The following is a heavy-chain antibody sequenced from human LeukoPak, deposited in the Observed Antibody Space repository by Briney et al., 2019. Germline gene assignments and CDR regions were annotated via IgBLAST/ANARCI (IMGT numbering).Heavy chain of an antibody. D-gene: IGHD1-26*01. CDR3: AREFGIVGPSGTVKKGFDY. J-gene: IGHJ4*02. Sequence: PGRSLRLSCAASGFTFTIYWMSWVRQLPGKGLEWVANLNQDGTEKYYVDSVKGRFTISRDNSKNTLYLQVDSLRAEDTAVYYCAREFGIVGPSGTVKKGFDYWGQGTLVTVSS. V-gene: IGHV3-7*01. CDR1: GFTFTIYW. CDR2: LNQDGTEK.